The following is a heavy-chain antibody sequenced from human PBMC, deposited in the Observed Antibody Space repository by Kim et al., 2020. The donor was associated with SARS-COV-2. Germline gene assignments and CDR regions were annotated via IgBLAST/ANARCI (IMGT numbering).Heavy chain of an antibody. CDR3: ARLWITAQNYAGAVDS. Sequence: PSLKSRVTISLDTSTNHFSLKLNSVTAADTAVYYCARLWITAQNYAGAVDSWGQGTLLTVSS. V-gene: IGHV4-31*02. J-gene: IGHJ4*02. D-gene: IGHD2-2*01.